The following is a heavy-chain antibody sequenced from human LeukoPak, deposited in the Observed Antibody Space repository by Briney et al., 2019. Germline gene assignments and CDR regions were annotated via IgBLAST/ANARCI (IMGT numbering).Heavy chain of an antibody. J-gene: IGHJ4*02. CDR2: ISGSGGST. D-gene: IGHD6-19*01. Sequence: PGGSLRLSCAASGFTFSSYAMSWVRQAPGKGLEWVSAISGSGGSTYYADSVKGRFTISRDNSKNTLYLQMNSLRAEDTAVYYCAKDTHSSGWFEIDYWGQGTLVTVSS. V-gene: IGHV3-23*01. CDR1: GFTFSSYA. CDR3: AKDTHSSGWFEIDY.